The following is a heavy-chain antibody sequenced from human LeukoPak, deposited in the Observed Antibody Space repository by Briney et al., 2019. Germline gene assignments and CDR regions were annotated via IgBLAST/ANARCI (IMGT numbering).Heavy chain of an antibody. CDR3: AKNTGYSSGWYWYFDL. V-gene: IGHV4-39*01. Sequence: PSGTLSLTCTVSGGSISSSSYYWGWIRQPPGKGLEWIGSIYYSGSTYYNPSLKSRVTISVDTSKNQFSLKLSSVTAADTAVYYCAKNTGYSSGWYWYFDLWGRGTLVTVSS. J-gene: IGHJ2*01. CDR1: GGSISSSSYY. CDR2: IYYSGST. D-gene: IGHD6-19*01.